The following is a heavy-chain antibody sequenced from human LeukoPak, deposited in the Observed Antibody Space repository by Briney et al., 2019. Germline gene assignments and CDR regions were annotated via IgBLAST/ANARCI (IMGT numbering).Heavy chain of an antibody. CDR1: GYTFTSYG. Sequence: ASVKVSCKASGYTFTSYGISWVRQAPGQGLEWMGWISAYNGKTYYAQNFQGRVTVTTDTSTSTAYIDLRSLRSDDTAVYYCARTNLDCKSGVCYDYWGQGTPVTVSS. CDR2: ISAYNGKT. V-gene: IGHV1-18*01. D-gene: IGHD2-8*01. J-gene: IGHJ4*02. CDR3: ARTNLDCKSGVCYDY.